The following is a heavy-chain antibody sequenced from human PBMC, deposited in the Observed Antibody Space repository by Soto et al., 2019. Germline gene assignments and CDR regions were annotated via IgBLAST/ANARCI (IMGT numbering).Heavy chain of an antibody. Sequence: SQTLSLTCAISGDSVSSYSAAWNWIRQSPSGGLEWLGRTYYRSRFFSDYAESVKSRIIINPDTSKNQFSLQLKSVTPEDTAVYYCVRDRHSSSGGFDPWGQGTPVTVSS. V-gene: IGHV6-1*01. CDR2: TYYRSRFFS. D-gene: IGHD3-10*01. CDR1: GDSVSSYSAA. CDR3: VRDRHSSSGGFDP. J-gene: IGHJ5*02.